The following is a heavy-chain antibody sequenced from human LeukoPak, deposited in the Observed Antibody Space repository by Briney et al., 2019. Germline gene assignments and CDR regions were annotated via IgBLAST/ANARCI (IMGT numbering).Heavy chain of an antibody. CDR2: IYYSGST. D-gene: IGHD2-2*02. CDR3: ARYCSSTNCYKGGFDP. J-gene: IGHJ5*02. Sequence: SETLSLTCTVSGGSISSGGYYWSWIRQHPGKGLEWIGYIYYSGSTYSNPSLKSRVTISVDTTKNQFSLNLSSVTAADTAVYYCARYCSSTNCYKGGFDPWGQGTLVTVSS. CDR1: GGSISSGGYY. V-gene: IGHV4-31*03.